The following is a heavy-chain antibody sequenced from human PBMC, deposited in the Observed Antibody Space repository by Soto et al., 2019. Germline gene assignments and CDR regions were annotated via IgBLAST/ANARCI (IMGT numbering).Heavy chain of an antibody. CDR1: GFTFSSYS. CDR2: ISSSSSTI. J-gene: IGHJ6*02. Sequence: GGSLRLSCAASGFTFSSYSMNWVRQAPGKGLEWVSYISSSSSTIYYADSVKGRFTISRDNAKNSLYLQMNSLRDEDTAVYYCARDSRTGTTSNYYYGMDVWGQGTTVTVSS. CDR3: ARDSRTGTTSNYYYGMDV. D-gene: IGHD1-7*01. V-gene: IGHV3-48*02.